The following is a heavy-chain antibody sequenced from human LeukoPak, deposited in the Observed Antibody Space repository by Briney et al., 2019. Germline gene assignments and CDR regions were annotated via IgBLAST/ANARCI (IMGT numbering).Heavy chain of an antibody. V-gene: IGHV3-30*02. CDR3: AKDELWFGELLPFDY. D-gene: IGHD3-10*01. Sequence: PGGSLRLSCAASGFTFSSYGMHWVRQAPGKGLEWVAFIRYDGSKKYYADSVKGRFTISRDNSKNTLYLQMNSLRAEDTAVYYCAKDELWFGELLPFDYWGQGTLVTVSS. J-gene: IGHJ4*02. CDR1: GFTFSSYG. CDR2: IRYDGSKK.